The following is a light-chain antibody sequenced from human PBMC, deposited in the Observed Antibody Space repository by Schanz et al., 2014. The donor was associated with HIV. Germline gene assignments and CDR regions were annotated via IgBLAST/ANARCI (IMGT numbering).Light chain of an antibody. CDR1: SSDVGGYNY. CDR2: DVT. Sequence: QSALTQPRSVSGSPGQSVAISCTGTSSDVGGYNYVSWYQQHPGKAPKLMIYDVTNRPSGVSARFSGSKSGNTASLTISGLQAEDEADYYCGSCSTTNTCTFGGGTKLTVL. CDR3: GSCSTTNTCT. V-gene: IGLV2-11*01. J-gene: IGLJ3*02.